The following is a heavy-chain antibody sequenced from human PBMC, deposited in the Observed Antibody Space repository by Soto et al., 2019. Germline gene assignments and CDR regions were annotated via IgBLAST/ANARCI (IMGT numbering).Heavy chain of an antibody. CDR2: INHSGST. CDR1: GGSFSGYY. D-gene: IGHD2-15*01. CDR3: ARGPDCSGGSCYRVAAY. V-gene: IGHV4-34*01. J-gene: IGHJ4*02. Sequence: LTCAVYGGSFSGYYWSWIRQPPGKGLEWIGEINHSGSTNYNPSLKSRVTISVDTSKNQFSLKLSSVTAADTAVYYCARGPDCSGGSCYRVAAYWGQGTLVTVSS.